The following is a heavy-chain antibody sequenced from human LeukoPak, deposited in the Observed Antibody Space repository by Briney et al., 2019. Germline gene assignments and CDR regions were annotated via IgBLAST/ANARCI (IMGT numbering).Heavy chain of an antibody. Sequence: GGSLRLSCAASGFTFSNYWMSWVRQAPGKELEWVANIKQDGSEKYYVDSVKGRFTISRDNAKNSLYLQMKSLRAEDTAVYYCARGLSDYDFWSGYYTDHDAFDIWGQGTMVTVPS. CDR1: GFTFSNYW. CDR2: IKQDGSEK. D-gene: IGHD3-3*01. V-gene: IGHV3-7*01. CDR3: ARGLSDYDFWSGYYTDHDAFDI. J-gene: IGHJ3*02.